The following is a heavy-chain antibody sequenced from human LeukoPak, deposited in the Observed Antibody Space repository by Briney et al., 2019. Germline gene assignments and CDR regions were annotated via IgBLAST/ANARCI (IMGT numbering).Heavy chain of an antibody. CDR2: IWYDGSNK. Sequence: GGSLRLSCAASGFTFSSYGMHWVRQAPGKGLEWVAVIWYDGSNKYYADSVKGRFTISRDNSKNTLYLQMNSLRAEDTAVYYCAPTPYYYDSSGQRFDYWGQGTLVTVSS. J-gene: IGHJ4*02. CDR1: GFTFSSYG. CDR3: APTPYYYDSSGQRFDY. D-gene: IGHD3-22*01. V-gene: IGHV3-33*01.